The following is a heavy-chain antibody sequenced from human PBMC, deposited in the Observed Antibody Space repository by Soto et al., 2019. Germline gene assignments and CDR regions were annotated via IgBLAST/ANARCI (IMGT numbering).Heavy chain of an antibody. V-gene: IGHV4-59*01. CDR3: ARFEAMVLYYFDY. CDR1: GGSISSYY. Sequence: KTSETLSLTCTVSGGSISSYYWSWIRQPPGKGLEWIGYIYYSGSTNYNPSLKSRVTISVDTSKNQFSLKLSSVTAADTAVYYCARFEAMVLYYFDYWGQGTLVTVSS. CDR2: IYYSGST. D-gene: IGHD5-18*01. J-gene: IGHJ4*02.